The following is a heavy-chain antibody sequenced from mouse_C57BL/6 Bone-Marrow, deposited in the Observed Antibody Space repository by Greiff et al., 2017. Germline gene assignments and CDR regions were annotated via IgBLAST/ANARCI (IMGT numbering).Heavy chain of an antibody. V-gene: IGHV10-1*01. Sequence: DVQLQESGGGLVQPKGSLKLSCAASGFSFNTYAMNWVRQAPGKGLEWVARIRSKSNNYATYYADSVKDRFTIARDDSESMLYLQMNNLKTEDTSMYYCVGNLEAYWGQGTLVTVSA. J-gene: IGHJ3*01. CDR3: VGNLEAY. CDR1: GFSFNTYA. CDR2: IRSKSNNYAT.